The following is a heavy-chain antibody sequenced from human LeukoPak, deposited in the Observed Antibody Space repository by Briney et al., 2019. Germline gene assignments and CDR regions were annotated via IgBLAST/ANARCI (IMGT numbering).Heavy chain of an antibody. CDR1: GYTFTSYG. D-gene: IGHD2-21*01. J-gene: IGHJ4*02. CDR3: TRSVRNGHIDY. CDR2: ISAYNGNT. Sequence: ASVKVSCKASGYTFTSYGISWVRQAPGQGLEWMGWISAYNGNTNYAQKLQGRVTMTRSTSISTAYMELSSLRFEDTAVYYCTRSVRNGHIDYWGQGTLVTVPS. V-gene: IGHV1-18*01.